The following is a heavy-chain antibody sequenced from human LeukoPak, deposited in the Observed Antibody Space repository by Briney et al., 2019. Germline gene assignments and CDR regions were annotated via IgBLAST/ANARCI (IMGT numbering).Heavy chain of an antibody. CDR3: ARALAWGGSSYSYYYMDV. CDR2: INPNSGNA. D-gene: IGHD1-26*01. CDR1: GYTFSDYD. Sequence: GASVKVSCMASGYTFSDYDINWVRQATGQGLEWMGWINPNSGNAGYAQKFQGRVTMTRNTSISTAYMELSSLRSEDTAVYYCARALAWGGSSYSYYYMDVWDKGTTVTVSS. V-gene: IGHV1-8*01. J-gene: IGHJ6*03.